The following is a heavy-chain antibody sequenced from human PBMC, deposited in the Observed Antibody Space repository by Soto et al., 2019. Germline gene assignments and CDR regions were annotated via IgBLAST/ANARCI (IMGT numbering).Heavy chain of an antibody. V-gene: IGHV4-59*01. J-gene: IGHJ5*02. CDR1: GGSISSYY. CDR2: IYYSGST. CDR3: ARGRKSGPGRVWFDP. D-gene: IGHD2-15*01. Sequence: QVQLQESGPGLVKPSETLSLTCTVSGGSISSYYWNWIRQPPGKGLEWIGYIYYSGSTNYNSSLKSRVTISVDTSKNQFSLKLSSVTAADTAVYYCARGRKSGPGRVWFDPWGQGTLVTVSS.